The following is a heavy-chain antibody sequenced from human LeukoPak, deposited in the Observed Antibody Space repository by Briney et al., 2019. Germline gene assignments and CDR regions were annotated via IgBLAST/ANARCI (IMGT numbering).Heavy chain of an antibody. CDR1: GFTFSSYG. CDR2: ISYDGSNK. CDR3: ASYYDFWSGYYNPFDY. Sequence: GGSLRLSCAASGFTFSSYGMHWVRQAPGKGLEWVAVISYDGSNKYYADSVKGRFTISRDNSKNTLYLQMNSLRAEDTAVYYCASYYDFWSGYYNPFDYWGQGTLVTVSS. V-gene: IGHV3-30*03. D-gene: IGHD3-3*01. J-gene: IGHJ4*02.